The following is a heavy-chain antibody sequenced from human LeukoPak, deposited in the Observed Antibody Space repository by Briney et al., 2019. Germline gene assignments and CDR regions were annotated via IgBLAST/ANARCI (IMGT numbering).Heavy chain of an antibody. CDR2: IYYSGST. V-gene: IGHV4-28*01. J-gene: IGHJ3*02. CDR1: GYSISSNNW. Sequence: PSETLSLTCAVSGYSISSNNWWAWIRQPPGKGLEWIGYIYYSGSTYYNPYNPSLTSRVTMTVDTSKNQFSLKLDSVTEIDTAMYYCARNQAVAANRGAFDIWGQGTMVTVSS. D-gene: IGHD6-19*01. CDR3: ARNQAVAANRGAFDI.